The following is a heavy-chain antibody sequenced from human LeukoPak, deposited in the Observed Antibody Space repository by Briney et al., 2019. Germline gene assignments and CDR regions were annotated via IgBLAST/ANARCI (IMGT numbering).Heavy chain of an antibody. D-gene: IGHD6-6*01. V-gene: IGHV3-7*01. Sequence: PGGSLRLSCAASGFTFSSYWMSWVRQAPGKGLEWVANIKQDGSEKCYVDSVKGRFTISRDNAKNSLYLQMNSLRAEDTAVYYCATFNGISSFSYYYYMDVWGKGTTVTVSS. CDR3: ATFNGISSFSYYYYMDV. CDR1: GFTFSSYW. J-gene: IGHJ6*03. CDR2: IKQDGSEK.